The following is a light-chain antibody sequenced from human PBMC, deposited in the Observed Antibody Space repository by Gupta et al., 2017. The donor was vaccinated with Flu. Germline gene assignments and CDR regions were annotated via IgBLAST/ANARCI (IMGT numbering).Light chain of an antibody. CDR3: QQRSNWPIT. Sequence: EIVLTQSPATLSLSPGERATFSCRASQSVSRYLAWYQQKPGQAPRLLIYDASNRATGIPARFSGSGSGTEFTLTISSREPEDFAVYYCQQRSNWPITFGQGTRLEIK. CDR2: DAS. J-gene: IGKJ5*01. V-gene: IGKV3-11*01. CDR1: QSVSRY.